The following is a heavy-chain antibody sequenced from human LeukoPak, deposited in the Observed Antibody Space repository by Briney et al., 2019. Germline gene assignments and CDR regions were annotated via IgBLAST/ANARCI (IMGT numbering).Heavy chain of an antibody. J-gene: IGHJ3*02. CDR3: ARDSYDAFNI. Sequence: GASVKVSCKASAYTFTGYYMHWVRQAPGQGLEWMGWNNPNSGGTNYAQKFQGRVTMTRDTSISTAYMELSRLRYDDTAVYYCARDSYDAFNIWGQGTMVTVSS. CDR2: NNPNSGGT. CDR1: AYTFTGYY. V-gene: IGHV1-2*02.